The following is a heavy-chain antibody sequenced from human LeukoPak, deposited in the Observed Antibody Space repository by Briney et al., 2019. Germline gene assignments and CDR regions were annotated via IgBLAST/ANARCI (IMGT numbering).Heavy chain of an antibody. CDR2: IYYSGST. Sequence: PSETLSLTCTVSGGSISSGGYYWSWIRQHPGKGVEWIGYIYYSGSTYYNPSLKSRVTISVDTSKNQFSLKLSSVTAADTAVYYCARDEYYYGSGSYGAFDIWGQGTMVTVSS. CDR3: ARDEYYYGSGSYGAFDI. CDR1: GGSISSGGYY. J-gene: IGHJ3*02. V-gene: IGHV4-31*03. D-gene: IGHD3-10*01.